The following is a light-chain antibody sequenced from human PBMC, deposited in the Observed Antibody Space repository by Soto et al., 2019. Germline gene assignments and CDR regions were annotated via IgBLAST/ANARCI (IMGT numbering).Light chain of an antibody. CDR1: SSDVGRYNY. CDR2: EVS. CDR3: TSYTSSTTWV. Sequence: QSALTQPASVSGSPGQSITISCTGTSSDVGRYNYVSWYQQHPGKAPKLMIYEVSNRPSGVSNRFSASKSGNTASLTISGLQAEDEADYDCTSYTSSTTWVFGGGTKLTFL. V-gene: IGLV2-14*01. J-gene: IGLJ3*02.